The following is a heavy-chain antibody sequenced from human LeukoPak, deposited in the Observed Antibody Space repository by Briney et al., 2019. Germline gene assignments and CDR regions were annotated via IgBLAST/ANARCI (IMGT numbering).Heavy chain of an antibody. Sequence: GASVKVSCKASGYPFTSNGISWVRQAPGQELEWMGWIGTDKDNTKYAQKFQGRVTMTADRSTTTVYMELRRLTSDDTAVYYCARDVLGATCGFDYWGQGTLVTVSS. D-gene: IGHD1-26*01. CDR3: ARDVLGATCGFDY. V-gene: IGHV1-18*01. CDR2: IGTDKDNT. J-gene: IGHJ4*02. CDR1: GYPFTSNG.